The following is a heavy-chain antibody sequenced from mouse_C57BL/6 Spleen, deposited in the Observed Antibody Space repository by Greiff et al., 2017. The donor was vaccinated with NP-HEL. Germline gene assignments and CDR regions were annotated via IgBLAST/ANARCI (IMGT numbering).Heavy chain of an antibody. CDR3: ARSPTAVESYFDY. J-gene: IGHJ2*01. D-gene: IGHD1-1*01. CDR2: INPNNGGT. CDR1: GYTFTDYY. V-gene: IGHV1-26*01. Sequence: EVQLQQSGPELVKPGASVKISCKASGYTFTDYYMNWVKQSHGKSLEWIGDINPNNGGTSYNQKFKGKATLTVDKSSSTAYMELRSLTSEDSAVYYCARSPTAVESYFDYWGQGTTLTVSS.